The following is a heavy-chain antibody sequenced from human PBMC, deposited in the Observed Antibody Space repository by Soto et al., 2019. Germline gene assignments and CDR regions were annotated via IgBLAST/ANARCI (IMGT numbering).Heavy chain of an antibody. CDR1: GGSISNDGYF. J-gene: IGHJ5*02. Sequence: PSETLSLTCTVSGGSISNDGYFWSWIRQHPGKGLEWIGYISNSGIKYYNPSLKSRVIISVDTSKNHFSLNLSSVTAADTAVYYCARVGRILYSFDPWGQGTLVTVSS. CDR3: ARVGRILYSFDP. CDR2: ISNSGIK. D-gene: IGHD2-15*01. V-gene: IGHV4-31*02.